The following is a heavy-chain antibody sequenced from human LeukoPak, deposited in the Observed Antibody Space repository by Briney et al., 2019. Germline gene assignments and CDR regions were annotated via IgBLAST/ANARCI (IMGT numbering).Heavy chain of an antibody. J-gene: IGHJ5*02. CDR3: ARDGEDIVVVPAATGYWFDP. Sequence: ASVKVSCKASGYTFTGYYMHWVRQAPGQGLEWMGWINPKSGGTNYAQKFQGRVTMTRGTSISTAYMELSRLRSDDTAVYYCARDGEDIVVVPAATGYWFDPWGQGTLVTVSS. CDR2: INPKSGGT. CDR1: GYTFTGYY. D-gene: IGHD2-2*01. V-gene: IGHV1-2*02.